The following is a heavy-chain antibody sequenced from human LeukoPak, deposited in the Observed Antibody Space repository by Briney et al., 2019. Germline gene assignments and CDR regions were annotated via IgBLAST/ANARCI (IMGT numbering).Heavy chain of an antibody. J-gene: IGHJ6*04. D-gene: IGHD3-10*02. Sequence: GGSLRLSCAASGFTFSSYEMNWVRQAPGKGLEWVSYISSGGSTIYYADSVKGRFTISRDNDKNSLYQQMNSLRAEDTAVYYCAELGITMIGGVWGKGTTVTISS. CDR2: ISSGGSTI. CDR3: AELGITMIGGV. CDR1: GFTFSSYE. V-gene: IGHV3-48*03.